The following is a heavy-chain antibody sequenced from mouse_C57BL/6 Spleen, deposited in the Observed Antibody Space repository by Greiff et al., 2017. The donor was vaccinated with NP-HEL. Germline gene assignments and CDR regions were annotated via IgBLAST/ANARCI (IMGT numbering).Heavy chain of an antibody. V-gene: IGHV5-17*01. J-gene: IGHJ1*03. Sequence: EVHLVESGGGLVKPGGSLKLSCAASGFTFSDYGMHWVRQAPEKGLEWVAYISSGSSTIYYADTVKGRFTISRDNAKNTLFLQMTSLRSEDTAMYYCARPYYYGSSSHWYFDVWGTGTTVTVSS. D-gene: IGHD1-1*01. CDR3: ARPYYYGSSSHWYFDV. CDR1: GFTFSDYG. CDR2: ISSGSSTI.